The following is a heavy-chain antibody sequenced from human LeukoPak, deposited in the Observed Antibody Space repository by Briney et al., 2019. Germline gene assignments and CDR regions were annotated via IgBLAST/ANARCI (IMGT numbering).Heavy chain of an antibody. CDR2: ITGSGGTT. D-gene: IGHD1-1*01. CDR3: ARDLGNWEKREWYFDL. Sequence: GGSLRLSCVASGLTFSSHAMTWVRQTPGKGLEWVSGITGSGGTTYHADSVKGRFTISRDNAKNSLYLQMNSLRVEDTAVYYCARDLGNWEKREWYFDLWGRGTLVTVSS. CDR1: GLTFSSHA. J-gene: IGHJ2*01. V-gene: IGHV3-23*01.